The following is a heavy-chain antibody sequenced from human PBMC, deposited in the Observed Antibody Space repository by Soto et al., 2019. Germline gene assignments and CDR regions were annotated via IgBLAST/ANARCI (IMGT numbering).Heavy chain of an antibody. J-gene: IGHJ4*02. CDR3: AIRTYGLGLYS. CDR2: ISSGGKT. CDR1: GGSVSSGDFY. D-gene: IGHD3-10*01. V-gene: IGHV4-61*08. Sequence: QVQLQESGPGLVKPSETLSLTCTVSGGSVSSGDFYWSWLRQPPGKGLELIGCISSGGKTDYTPSLKSRIRISVDTSKNQFSLRLTSVTAADTAVYSCAIRTYGLGLYSWGRGALVTVSS.